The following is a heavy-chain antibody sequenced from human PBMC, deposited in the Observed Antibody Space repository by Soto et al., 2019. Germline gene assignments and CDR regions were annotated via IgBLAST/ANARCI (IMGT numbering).Heavy chain of an antibody. V-gene: IGHV3-30*18. Sequence: GGSLRFSCAASGFTFSSYGMHWVRQAPGKGLEWVAVISYDGSNKYYADSVKGRFTISRDNSKNTLYLQMNSLRAEDTAVYYCAKDRSRSSSSGLHFDYWGQGTLVTVSS. J-gene: IGHJ4*02. CDR3: AKDRSRSSSSGLHFDY. CDR1: GFTFSSYG. CDR2: ISYDGSNK. D-gene: IGHD6-6*01.